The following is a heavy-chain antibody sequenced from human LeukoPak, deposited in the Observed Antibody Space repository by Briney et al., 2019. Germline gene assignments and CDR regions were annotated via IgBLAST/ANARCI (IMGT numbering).Heavy chain of an antibody. J-gene: IGHJ4*02. V-gene: IGHV4-59*08. D-gene: IGHD2-2*01. CDR1: GGSISSYY. CDR3: ARRQYQIDY. Sequence: SETLSLTCTVSGGSISSYYWSWIRQPPAKGLEWIGYIYYSGSTNYTPSLKSRVTISVDTSKNQFSLKLSSVTAADTAVYYCARRQYQIDYWGQGTLVTVSS. CDR2: IYYSGST.